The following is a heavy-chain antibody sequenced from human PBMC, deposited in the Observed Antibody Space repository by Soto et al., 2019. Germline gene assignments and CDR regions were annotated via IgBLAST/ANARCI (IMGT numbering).Heavy chain of an antibody. V-gene: IGHV3-21*01. CDR3: ARDGDIRTHYYMDV. D-gene: IGHD7-27*01. Sequence: GGSLRLSCAASGFAFSTYHMNWVRQSPGKGLEWVSSISKNSNYIYYADSLKDRFIISRDNAKNSLFLQMNSLRAEDTALYYCARDGDIRTHYYMDVWGKGTTVTVSS. J-gene: IGHJ6*03. CDR1: GFAFSTYH. CDR2: ISKNSNYI.